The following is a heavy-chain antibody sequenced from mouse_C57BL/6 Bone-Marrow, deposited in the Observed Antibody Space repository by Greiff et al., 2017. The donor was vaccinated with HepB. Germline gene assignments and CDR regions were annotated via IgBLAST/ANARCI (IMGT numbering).Heavy chain of an antibody. Sequence: QVQLQQPGAELVKPGASVKLSCKASGYTFTSYWMQWVNQRPGQGLEWIGEIDPSDSYTNYNQKFKGKATLTVDTSSSTAYMQLSSLTSEDSAVYYCARREYGSTRYYFDYWGQGTTLTVSS. CDR1: GYTFTSYW. D-gene: IGHD1-1*01. V-gene: IGHV1-50*01. CDR3: ARREYGSTRYYFDY. J-gene: IGHJ2*01. CDR2: IDPSDSYT.